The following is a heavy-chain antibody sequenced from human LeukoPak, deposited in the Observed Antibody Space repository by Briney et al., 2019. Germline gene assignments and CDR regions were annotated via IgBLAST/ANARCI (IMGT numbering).Heavy chain of an antibody. CDR3: ARLSSALFY. Sequence: GGSLRLSCAASGLTVSSNYMSWVRQAPGKGLEWVSVIYSGGSTYYADSVKGRFTISRDNAKNSLYPQMNSLRAEDTAVYYCARLSSALFYWGQGTLVTVSS. J-gene: IGHJ4*02. V-gene: IGHV3-53*01. CDR2: IYSGGST. CDR1: GLTVSSNY. D-gene: IGHD3-22*01.